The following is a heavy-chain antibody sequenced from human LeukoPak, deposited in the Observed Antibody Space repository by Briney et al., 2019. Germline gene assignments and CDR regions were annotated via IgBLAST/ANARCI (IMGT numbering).Heavy chain of an antibody. D-gene: IGHD3-22*01. V-gene: IGHV3-30-3*01. CDR2: ISYDGSNK. CDR3: ARDNYYDSSGYFNFDY. Sequence: AGGSLRLSCAASGFTFSSYAMHWVRQAPDKGLEWVAVISYDGSNKYYADSVKGRFTVSRDNSKNTLYLQMNSLRAEDTAVYYCARDNYYDSSGYFNFDYWGQGTLVTVSS. J-gene: IGHJ4*02. CDR1: GFTFSSYA.